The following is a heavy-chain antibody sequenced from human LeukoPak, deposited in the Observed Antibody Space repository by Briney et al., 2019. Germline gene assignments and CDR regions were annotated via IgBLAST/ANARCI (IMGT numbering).Heavy chain of an antibody. J-gene: IGHJ4*02. CDR2: IYTNSGNT. CDR3: AREGGSMFRRDGYNYVDY. V-gene: IGHV1-8*01. CDR1: GYTFTSYN. Sequence: GASLKVSCKASGYTFTSYNINWVRQAPGQGLEWMGWIYTNSGNTDYAQKLKGRVTMTRNTTISTAYMELSSLRSEDTAVYYCAREGGSMFRRDGYNYVDYWGQGTLVTVSS. D-gene: IGHD5-24*01.